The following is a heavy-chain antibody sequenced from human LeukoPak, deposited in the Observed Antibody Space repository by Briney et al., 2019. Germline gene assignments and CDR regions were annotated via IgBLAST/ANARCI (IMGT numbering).Heavy chain of an antibody. Sequence: SETLSLTCTVSGGSISSGDYYWSWIRQPPGKGLEWIGYIYYSGSTYYNPSLKSRVTISVDTSKNQLSLKLSSVTAADTAVYYCARSNGKYQLPINYWGQGTLVTVSS. J-gene: IGHJ4*02. CDR3: ARSNGKYQLPINY. D-gene: IGHD2-2*01. CDR1: GGSISSGDYY. V-gene: IGHV4-30-4*08. CDR2: IYYSGST.